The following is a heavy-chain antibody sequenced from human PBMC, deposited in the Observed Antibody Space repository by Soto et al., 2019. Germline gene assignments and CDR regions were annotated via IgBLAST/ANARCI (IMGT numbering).Heavy chain of an antibody. D-gene: IGHD2-15*01. CDR1: GYTFTSYD. J-gene: IGHJ4*02. CDR2: MNPNSGNT. CDR3: AREPSTATRTFAY. V-gene: IGHV1-8*01. Sequence: ASVKVSCKASGYTFTSYDINWVRQATGQGLEWMGWMNPNSGNTGYAQKFQGRVTITADESTSTAYMELSSLRSEDTAVYYCAREPSTATRTFAYWGQGTLVTVYS.